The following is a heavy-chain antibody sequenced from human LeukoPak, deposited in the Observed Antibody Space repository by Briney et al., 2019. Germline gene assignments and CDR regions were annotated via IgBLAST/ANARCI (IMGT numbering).Heavy chain of an antibody. CDR2: IWYDGSNK. J-gene: IGHJ4*02. CDR1: GFTFSSYG. V-gene: IGHV3-33*06. Sequence: GGSLRLSCAASGFTFSSYGIHWVRQAPGKGLEWVAVIWYDGSNKYYADSVKGRFTISRDNSKNTLYLQMNSLRAEDTAVYYCAKDSAPYSNYFDYWGQGTLVTVSS. D-gene: IGHD4-11*01. CDR3: AKDSAPYSNYFDY.